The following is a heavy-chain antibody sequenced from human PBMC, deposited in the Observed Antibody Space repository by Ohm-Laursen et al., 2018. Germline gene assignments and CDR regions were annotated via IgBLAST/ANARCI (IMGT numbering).Heavy chain of an antibody. J-gene: IGHJ6*02. CDR2: IGTRGVNT. D-gene: IGHD6-6*01. V-gene: IGHV3-23*01. CDR1: GFTFNKFA. CDR3: ARARPPTYYYGMDV. Sequence: SLRLSCAASGFTFNKFAMNWVRQAPGKGLDWVSTIGTRGVNTYYADSVKGRFTISRDNSKNSLYLQMNSLRAEDTAVYYCARARPPTYYYGMDVWGQGTTVTVSS.